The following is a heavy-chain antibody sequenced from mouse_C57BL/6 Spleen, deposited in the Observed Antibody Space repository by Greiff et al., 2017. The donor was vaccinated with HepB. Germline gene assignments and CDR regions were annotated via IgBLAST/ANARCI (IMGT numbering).Heavy chain of an antibody. V-gene: IGHV5-17*01. CDR3: ARPNYYGSSSWYFDV. J-gene: IGHJ1*03. CDR2: ISNGSSTI. D-gene: IGHD1-1*01. CDR1: GFTFSDYG. Sequence: EVKLMESGGGLVKPGGYLKLSCAASGFTFSDYGMHWVRQAPEKELEWVAYISNGSSTIYYADTVKGRFTISRDNAKNHPIMQMTSLRTEDTAMYYCARPNYYGSSSWYFDVWGTGTTVTVSS.